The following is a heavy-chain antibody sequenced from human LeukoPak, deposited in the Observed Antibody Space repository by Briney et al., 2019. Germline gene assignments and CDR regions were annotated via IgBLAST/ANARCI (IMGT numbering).Heavy chain of an antibody. CDR3: AKYSDSTGAHYFDY. Sequence: TGGSLRLSCAASGNYWMHWVRQAPGKGLVWVSHINSDGSWTSYADSVKGRFTISKDNAKNTVYLQMNSLRVEDTALYYCAKYSDSTGAHYFDYWGQGTLVTVSS. CDR1: GNYW. V-gene: IGHV3-74*01. CDR2: INSDGSWT. J-gene: IGHJ4*02. D-gene: IGHD2/OR15-2a*01.